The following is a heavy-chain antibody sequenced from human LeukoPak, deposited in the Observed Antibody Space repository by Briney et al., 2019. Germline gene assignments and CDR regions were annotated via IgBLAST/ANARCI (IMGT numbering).Heavy chain of an antibody. Sequence: GGSLRLSCAASGFTFSSYGMHWVRQAPGKGLEWVAVIWYDGSNKYYADSVKGRFTISRDNSKNTLHLQMNSLRAEDTAVYYCARDRYSYGYYYYYGMDVWGQGTTVTVSS. D-gene: IGHD5-18*01. CDR2: IWYDGSNK. CDR1: GFTFSSYG. V-gene: IGHV3-33*01. CDR3: ARDRYSYGYYYYYGMDV. J-gene: IGHJ6*02.